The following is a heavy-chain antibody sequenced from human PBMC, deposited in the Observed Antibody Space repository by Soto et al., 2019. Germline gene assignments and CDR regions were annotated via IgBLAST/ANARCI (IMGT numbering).Heavy chain of an antibody. Sequence: SETLSLTCTVSGDSINNIGYNWNWIRQHPGKGLEWIGLISYTGSTYYNPSLKSRLSISVDTSKNHFSMKLNSVTAADTAVYYCAREEAVRLERRFDPWGQGILVTVS. D-gene: IGHD6-6*01. CDR3: AREEAVRLERRFDP. CDR1: GDSINNIGYN. V-gene: IGHV4-31*03. J-gene: IGHJ5*02. CDR2: ISYTGST.